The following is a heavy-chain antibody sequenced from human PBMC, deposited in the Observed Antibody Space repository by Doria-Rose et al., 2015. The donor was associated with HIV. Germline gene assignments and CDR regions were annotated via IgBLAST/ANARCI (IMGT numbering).Heavy chain of an antibody. CDR3: ARTYYDVLTGYYKGGEAAYYFDY. D-gene: IGHD3-9*01. V-gene: IGHV3-48*03. Sequence: SSGNTLYYADSVKGRFTISRDNAKNSLYLQMNSLRAEDTAVYYCARTYYDVLTGYYKGGEAAYYFDYWGQGTLVTVSS. CDR2: SSGNTL. J-gene: IGHJ4*02.